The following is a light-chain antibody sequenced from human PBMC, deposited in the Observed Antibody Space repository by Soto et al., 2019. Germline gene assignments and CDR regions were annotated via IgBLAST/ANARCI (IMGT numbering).Light chain of an antibody. CDR1: QSIRTS. V-gene: IGKV1-5*03. CDR2: MAS. Sequence: DIQMTQSPSTLSAFVGDRVTITCRASQSIRTSLAWYQQKPGKAPKLLIYMASSLESGVPARFTGSGSATEFTLSISSLQPDDFATYYCQQYDDYSRTFGQGTKVDIK. CDR3: QQYDDYSRT. J-gene: IGKJ1*01.